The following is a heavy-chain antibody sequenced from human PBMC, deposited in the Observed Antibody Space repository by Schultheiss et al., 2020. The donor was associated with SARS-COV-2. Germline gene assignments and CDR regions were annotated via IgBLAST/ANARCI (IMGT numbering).Heavy chain of an antibody. CDR1: GGSISSGGYY. V-gene: IGHV4-31*03. D-gene: IGHD2-15*01. J-gene: IGHJ4*02. Sequence: SETLSLTCTVSGGSISSGGYYWSWIRQHPGKGLEWIGYIYYSGSTYYNPSLKSRVTISVDTSKNQFSLKLSSVTAADTAVYYCARGPQGSWDLPPHFDYWGQGTLVTVSS. CDR2: IYYSGST. CDR3: ARGPQGSWDLPPHFDY.